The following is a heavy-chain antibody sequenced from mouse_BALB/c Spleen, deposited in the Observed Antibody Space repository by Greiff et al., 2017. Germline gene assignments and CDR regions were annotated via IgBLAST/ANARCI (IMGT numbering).Heavy chain of an antibody. CDR1: GFSLPSYG. D-gene: IGHD2-1*01. CDR3: ANYYGNYAFAY. J-gene: IGHJ3*01. Sequence: VQRVESGPGLVAPSQSLSITCTVSGFSLPSYGVHWVRQPPGKGLEWLGVIWAGGSTNYNSALMSRLSISKDNSKSQVFLKMNSLQTDDTAMYYCANYYGNYAFAYWGQGTLVTVSA. V-gene: IGHV2-9*02. CDR2: IWAGGST.